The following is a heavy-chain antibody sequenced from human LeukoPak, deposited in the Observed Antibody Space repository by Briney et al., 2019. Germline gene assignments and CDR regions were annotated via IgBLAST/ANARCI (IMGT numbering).Heavy chain of an antibody. CDR3: ATRYCAISACRASSYKSFDV. J-gene: IGHJ6*04. D-gene: IGHD2-8*01. CDR2: IKEDGGEG. CDR1: GFTFSSYW. Sequence: GGSLRLSCAASGFTFSSYWMTWVRQAPGKGLEWVANIKEDGGEGYYVDSVKGQFTVSRDNAKNSLYLQLTSLRAEDTAVYYCATRYCAISACRASSYKSFDVWGKGTTVTVSS. V-gene: IGHV3-7*01.